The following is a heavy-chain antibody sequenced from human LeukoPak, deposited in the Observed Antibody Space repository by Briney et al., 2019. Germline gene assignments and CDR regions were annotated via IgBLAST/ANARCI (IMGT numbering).Heavy chain of an antibody. V-gene: IGHV3-21*04. CDR3: AKDGPPGGVRFARNRFDP. CDR1: GFTFSSYS. CDR2: ISSSSSYI. D-gene: IGHD3-16*01. Sequence: PGGSLRLSCAASGFTFSSYSMNWVRQAPGKGLEWVSSISSSSSYIYYADSVKGRFTISRDNAKNSLYLQMNSLRAEDTAVYYCAKDGPPGGVRFARNRFDPWGQGTLVTVSS. J-gene: IGHJ5*02.